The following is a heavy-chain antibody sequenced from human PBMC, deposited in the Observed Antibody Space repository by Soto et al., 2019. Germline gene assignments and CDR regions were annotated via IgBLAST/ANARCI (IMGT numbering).Heavy chain of an antibody. CDR1: GFTFSSYA. CDR3: VKTLQYSYGLPH. J-gene: IGHJ4*02. V-gene: IGHV3-23*01. CDR2: ISGSGGST. D-gene: IGHD5-18*01. Sequence: GGSLRLACEASGFTFSSYAMSWVRQAPGKGLEWVSAISGSGGSTYYADSVKGRFTISRDNSKNTLYLQMSSLRAEDTAVYYCVKTLQYSYGLPHWGQGTLVTSPQ.